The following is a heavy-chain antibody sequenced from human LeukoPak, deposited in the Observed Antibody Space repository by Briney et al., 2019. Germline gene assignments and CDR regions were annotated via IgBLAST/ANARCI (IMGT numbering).Heavy chain of an antibody. V-gene: IGHV3-30*18. D-gene: IGHD4-23*01. CDR1: GFTFSSYG. CDR2: ISYDGSNK. Sequence: GGSLRLSCAASGFTFSSYGLHWVRQAPGKGLEWVAVISYDGSNKYYADSVKGRFTISRDNSKNTLYLQMNSLRAEDTAVYYCAKDRFGGNHPGTIDYWGQGTLVTVSS. CDR3: AKDRFGGNHPGTIDY. J-gene: IGHJ4*02.